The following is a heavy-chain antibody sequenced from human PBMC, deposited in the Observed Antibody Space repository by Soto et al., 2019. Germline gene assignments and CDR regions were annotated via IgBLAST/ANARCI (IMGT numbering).Heavy chain of an antibody. Sequence: SETLSLTCAANGGSLSGHYWSWIRPSPGKGLEWIGEINHRGRSDYNTSLKSRVTLSIDASMNHVTLELTSGTAADAAVYYYSSSDNLNSLYEFDVWGQGTAVTVSS. J-gene: IGHJ6*02. CDR3: SSSDNLNSLYEFDV. V-gene: IGHV4-34*01. CDR1: GGSLSGHY. CDR2: INHRGRS. D-gene: IGHD3-3*01.